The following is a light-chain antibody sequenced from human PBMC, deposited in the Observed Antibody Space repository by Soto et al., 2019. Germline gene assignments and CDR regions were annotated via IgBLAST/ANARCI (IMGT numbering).Light chain of an antibody. V-gene: IGKV2-28*01. CDR3: MQALQTWT. CDR1: QSHLHSNGYNY. CDR2: LGS. Sequence: DIVMTQSPLSLPVTPGEPTSISCRSSQSHLHSNGYNYLDWYLQKPGQSPQLLIYLGSNRASGVPDRFSGSGSGTDFTLKICRVEAEDVGVYYCMQALQTWTFGQGTKVEIK. J-gene: IGKJ1*01.